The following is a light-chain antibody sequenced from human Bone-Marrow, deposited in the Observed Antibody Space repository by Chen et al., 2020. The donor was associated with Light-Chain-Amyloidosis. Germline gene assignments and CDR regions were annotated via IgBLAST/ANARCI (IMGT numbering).Light chain of an antibody. CDR3: GTWDSSLSVHV. Sequence: QSVLPQPPSVSPAPAQKVTLSCPGYGSNIGNNYVPWYQQLPGTAPKLLIYDNNKRPSGIPDRFSGSKSGTSATLGITGLQTGDEADYYCGTWDSSLSVHVFGTGTKVTVL. V-gene: IGLV1-51*01. J-gene: IGLJ1*01. CDR1: GSNIGNNY. CDR2: DNN.